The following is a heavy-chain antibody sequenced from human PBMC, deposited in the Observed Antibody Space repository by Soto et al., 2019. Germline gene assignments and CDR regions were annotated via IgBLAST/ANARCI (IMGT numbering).Heavy chain of an antibody. Sequence: QVQLVESGGGVVQPGRSLRLSCAASGFTFSGYGMHWVRQAPGKGLEWVAVTRHDGSNTYYADSVRGRFTISRDNSNKMLYLQRNSLRAEDTAVYYCARDGVGTTTYFCYFDYWGKGTLVTVSS. V-gene: IGHV3-33*01. CDR3: ARDGVGTTTYFCYFDY. J-gene: IGHJ4*02. D-gene: IGHD1-26*01. CDR1: GFTFSGYG. CDR2: TRHDGSNT.